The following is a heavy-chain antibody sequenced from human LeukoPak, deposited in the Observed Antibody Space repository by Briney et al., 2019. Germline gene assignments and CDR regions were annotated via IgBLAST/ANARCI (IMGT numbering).Heavy chain of an antibody. J-gene: IGHJ3*02. CDR2: IKYNGNT. CDR1: DGAISSGDYY. D-gene: IGHD3-16*01. Sequence: SGTLSLTCTVSDGAISSGDYYWGWIRQPPGKGLEWIGSIKYNGNTYYNPSLESRVTISVDTAKNKFSLDLYSVTAADTSIFYCARQKGRWLWAYDIWGQGTVVTVSS. CDR3: ARQKGRWLWAYDI. V-gene: IGHV4-39*01.